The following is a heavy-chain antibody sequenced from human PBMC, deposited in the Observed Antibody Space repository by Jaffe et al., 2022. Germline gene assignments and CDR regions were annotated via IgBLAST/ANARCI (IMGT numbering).Heavy chain of an antibody. CDR1: GGTFSSYA. J-gene: IGHJ4*02. CDR3: VMVVAATPGLAYFDY. V-gene: IGHV1-69*01. D-gene: IGHD2-15*01. CDR2: IIPIFGTA. Sequence: QVQLVQSGAEVKKPGSSVKVSCKASGGTFSSYAISWVRQAPGQGLEWMGGIIPIFGTANYAQKFQGRVTITADESTSTAYMELSSLRSEDTAVYYCVMVVAATPGLAYFDYWGQGTLVTVSS.